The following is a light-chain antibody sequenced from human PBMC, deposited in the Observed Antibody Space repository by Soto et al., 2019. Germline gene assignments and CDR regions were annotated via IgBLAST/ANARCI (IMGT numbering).Light chain of an antibody. CDR3: QQRSDGLT. CDR2: DAS. Sequence: EIVLTQSPGTLSLSPGERATLSCRASQSVSNYLAWYQQKPGQAPRLLIYDASNRATGIPARFSGSGSGTDFTLTISSLEPEDFAVYYCQQRSDGLTFGGGTKVEIK. J-gene: IGKJ4*01. V-gene: IGKV3-11*01. CDR1: QSVSNY.